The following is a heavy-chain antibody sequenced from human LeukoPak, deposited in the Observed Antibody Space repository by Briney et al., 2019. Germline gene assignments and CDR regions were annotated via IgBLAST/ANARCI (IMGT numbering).Heavy chain of an antibody. CDR2: IKQDGSEK. V-gene: IGHV3-7*05. CDR3: ARDKSVGATPFDY. Sequence: GGSLRLSCAASGFTFSNYWMGWVRQAPGKGLERVANIKQDGSEKYYVDSVKGRFTISRDNAKKSLYMQMNSLRAEDTAVYYCARDKSVGATPFDYWGQGTLVTVSS. D-gene: IGHD1-26*01. CDR1: GFTFSNYW. J-gene: IGHJ4*02.